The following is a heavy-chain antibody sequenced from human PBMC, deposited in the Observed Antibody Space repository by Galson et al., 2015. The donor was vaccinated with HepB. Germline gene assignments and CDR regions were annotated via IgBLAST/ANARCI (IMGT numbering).Heavy chain of an antibody. CDR1: GFAFSSYG. CDR3: ATPPGQQVQQLYKGDYYYYGMDV. D-gene: IGHD6-13*01. CDR2: ISYDGSNK. J-gene: IGHJ6*02. V-gene: IGHV3-30*03. Sequence: SLRLSCAASGFAFSSYGMHWVRQAPGKGLEWVAVISYDGSNKYYADSVKGRFTISRDNSKNTLYLQMNSLRDEDTAVYYCATPPGQQVQQLYKGDYYYYGMDVWGQGTTVTVSS.